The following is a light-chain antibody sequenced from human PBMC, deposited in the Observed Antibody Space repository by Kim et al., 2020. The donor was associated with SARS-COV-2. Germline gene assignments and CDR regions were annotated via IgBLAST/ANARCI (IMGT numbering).Light chain of an antibody. V-gene: IGLV2-14*01. CDR3: SSYTSSTTYV. CDR2: DVS. CDR1: SSDVGGYNY. Sequence: QSALTQPASVSGSPGQSITISCTGTSSDVGGYNYVSWYQQHPGKAPKLMIYDVSKRPSAVSNRFSGSKYGNTASLTISGLQAEDEADYYCSSYTSSTTYVFGTGTQLTVL. J-gene: IGLJ1*01.